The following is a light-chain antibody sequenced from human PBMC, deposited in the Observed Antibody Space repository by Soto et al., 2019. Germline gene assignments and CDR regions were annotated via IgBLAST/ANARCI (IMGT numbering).Light chain of an antibody. J-gene: IGKJ1*01. CDR3: QQFNSDPRT. Sequence: AIQLNQSPSSLSASVGDRVTITCRASQGISSALAWYQQKPGKAPKLLIYDASSLESGVPSRFIGSGSGTDFTLTISSLQPEDFATYYCQQFNSDPRTFGQGTKVEIK. V-gene: IGKV1-13*02. CDR2: DAS. CDR1: QGISSA.